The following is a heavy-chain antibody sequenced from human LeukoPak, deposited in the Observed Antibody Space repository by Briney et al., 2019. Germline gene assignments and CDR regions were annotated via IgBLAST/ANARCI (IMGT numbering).Heavy chain of an antibody. CDR3: GKDSNRSFEY. CDR2: IRNDGSDK. CDR1: GFTFRKYG. V-gene: IGHV3-30*02. Sequence: PGGSLRLSCAASGFTFRKYGIHWVRQAPGKGLEWVSFIRNDGSDKYYAESVKGRYTISRDASKNTAYLQMNSLRAEDTAVYYCGKDSNRSFEYWGQGTLVTVSS. D-gene: IGHD1-14*01. J-gene: IGHJ4*02.